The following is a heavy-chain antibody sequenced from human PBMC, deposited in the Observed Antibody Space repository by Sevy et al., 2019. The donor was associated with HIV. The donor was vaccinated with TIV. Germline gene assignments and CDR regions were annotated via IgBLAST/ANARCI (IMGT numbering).Heavy chain of an antibody. V-gene: IGHV3-23*01. CDR2: ISGSGKTT. Sequence: GGSLRLSCGASEFNFSAHALSWVHHAPGKGLEWVSDISGSGKTTYYADSVKGRFTISRDNSKNTLHLQMTSLRHEDTAVYYCARNPPRVTAYFDYWGQGTLVTVSS. CDR1: EFNFSAHA. CDR3: ARNPPRVTAYFDY. J-gene: IGHJ4*02. D-gene: IGHD1-1*01.